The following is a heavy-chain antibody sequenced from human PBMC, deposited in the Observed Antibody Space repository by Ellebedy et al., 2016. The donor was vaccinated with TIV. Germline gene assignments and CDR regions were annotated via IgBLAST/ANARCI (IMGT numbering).Heavy chain of an antibody. V-gene: IGHV3-30*18. CDR3: AKEREPLESTSFDS. CDR1: GFTFSHYG. Sequence: PGGSLRLSCATSGFTFSHYGMQWVRQAPGEGREWVAVIAHDGSVIHYADSVKGRFTISRENSKITLSLQLYSLRPEDTAVYYCAKEREPLESTSFDSWGQGNLVTVSS. CDR2: IAHDGSVI. D-gene: IGHD1-14*01. J-gene: IGHJ4*02.